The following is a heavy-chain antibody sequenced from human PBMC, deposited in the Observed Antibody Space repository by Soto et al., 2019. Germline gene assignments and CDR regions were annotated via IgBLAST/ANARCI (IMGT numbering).Heavy chain of an antibody. V-gene: IGHV3-30*18. CDR3: AKDLRRYFDWFDFDY. CDR2: ISYDGSNK. J-gene: IGHJ4*02. Sequence: GGSLRLSCAASGFTFSSYGMHWVRQAPGKGLEWVAVISYDGSNKYYADSVKGRFTISRDNSKNTLYLQMNSLRAEDTAVYYCAKDLRRYFDWFDFDYWGQGTLVTVSS. CDR1: GFTFSSYG. D-gene: IGHD3-9*01.